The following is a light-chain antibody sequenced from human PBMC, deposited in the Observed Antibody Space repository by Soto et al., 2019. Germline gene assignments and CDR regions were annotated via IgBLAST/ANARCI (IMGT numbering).Light chain of an antibody. V-gene: IGKV3-15*01. Sequence: ILMTQSPATLSVSPGERATLSCSASQGIGVTLAWYQQKPGQTPRLLIYNAVTRATGVPARFSGSGSGTDFTLTINSLQSEDFAVYYCQRYNDWPLTFGGGTKVDIK. J-gene: IGKJ4*01. CDR2: NAV. CDR3: QRYNDWPLT. CDR1: QGIGVT.